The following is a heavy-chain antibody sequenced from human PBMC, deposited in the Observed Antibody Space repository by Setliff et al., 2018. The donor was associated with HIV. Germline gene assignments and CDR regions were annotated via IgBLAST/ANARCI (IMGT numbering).Heavy chain of an antibody. CDR1: GYTFLTYG. V-gene: IGHV1-18*01. CDR3: ARGTAPRPASVLEFLEWLFPNWFDP. J-gene: IGHJ5*02. D-gene: IGHD3-3*02. Sequence: GASVKVSCKASGYTFLTYGISWVRQAPGHGLEWMGWISPYNGHTNYAQNFQGRVTITADESTSTAYMELSSLRSEDTAVYYCARGTAPRPASVLEFLEWLFPNWFDPWGQGTLVTVSS. CDR2: ISPYNGHT.